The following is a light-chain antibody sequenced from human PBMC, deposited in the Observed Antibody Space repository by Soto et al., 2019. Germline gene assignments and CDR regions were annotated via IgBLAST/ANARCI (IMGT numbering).Light chain of an antibody. V-gene: IGKV3-20*01. CDR3: QHYGRSAYT. CDR2: GAS. Sequence: EIVLTQSPGTLSLSPGERATLSCRASQSVSSNYLAWYQQKPGQAPRLLIYGASSRATGIPDRFSGSGSGTDFTLSIRGLQPEDFAVYYCQHYGRSAYTFGQGTTLEIK. J-gene: IGKJ2*01. CDR1: QSVSSNY.